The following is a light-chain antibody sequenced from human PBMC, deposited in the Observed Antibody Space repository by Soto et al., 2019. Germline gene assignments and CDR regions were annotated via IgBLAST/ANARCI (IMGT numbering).Light chain of an antibody. Sequence: QSVLTQPASVSGSPGQSSAISCTGTSSDIGAYAYVSWYQQHPGKIPKLIVFDVNYRPSGVSSRFSGSKSGNTASLTISGLHAEDEADYYCGSYTRSNSVIFGGRTKLTVL. CDR3: GSYTRSNSVI. CDR1: SSDIGAYAY. CDR2: DVN. V-gene: IGLV2-14*03. J-gene: IGLJ2*01.